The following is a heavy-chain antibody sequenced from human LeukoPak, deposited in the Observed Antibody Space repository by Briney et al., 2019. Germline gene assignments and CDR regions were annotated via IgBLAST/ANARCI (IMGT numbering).Heavy chain of an antibody. CDR2: INHSGST. CDR1: GGSFSGYY. CDR3: ARGRAGDSSGYYQTNWFDP. V-gene: IGHV4-34*01. Sequence: SETLSLTCAVYGGSFSGYYWSWIRQPPGKGLEWIGEINHSGSTNYNPSLKSRVTISVDTSKNQFSLKLSSVTAADTAVYYCARGRAGDSSGYYQTNWFDPWGQGTLVTVSS. J-gene: IGHJ5*02. D-gene: IGHD3-22*01.